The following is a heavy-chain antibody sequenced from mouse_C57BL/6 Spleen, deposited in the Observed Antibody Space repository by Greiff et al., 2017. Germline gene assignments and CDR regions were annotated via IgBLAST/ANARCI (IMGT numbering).Heavy chain of an antibody. V-gene: IGHV1-50*01. CDR1: GYTFTSYW. Sequence: QVQLQQSGAELVKPGASVKLSCKASGYTFTSYWMQWVKQRPGQGLEWIGEIDPSDSYTNYNQKFKGKATLTVDTSSSTAYMQLSSLTSEDSAVYYCARSRGTPYAMDYWGQGTSVTVSS. CDR3: ARSRGTPYAMDY. D-gene: IGHD3-3*01. J-gene: IGHJ4*01. CDR2: IDPSDSYT.